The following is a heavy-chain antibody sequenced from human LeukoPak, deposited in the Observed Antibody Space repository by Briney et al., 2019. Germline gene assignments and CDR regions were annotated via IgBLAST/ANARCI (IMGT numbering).Heavy chain of an antibody. V-gene: IGHV4-39*01. D-gene: IGHD5-18*01. J-gene: IGHJ4*02. CDR2: IYYSGST. Sequence: TSETLSLTCTVSGGSISSSSYYWGWLRQPPGKGLEWIGSIYYSGSTYCNPSLKSRVTISVDTSKNQFSLKLSSVTAADTAVYYCARHSIVDTASIDYWGQGTLVTVSS. CDR3: ARHSIVDTASIDY. CDR1: GGSISSSSYY.